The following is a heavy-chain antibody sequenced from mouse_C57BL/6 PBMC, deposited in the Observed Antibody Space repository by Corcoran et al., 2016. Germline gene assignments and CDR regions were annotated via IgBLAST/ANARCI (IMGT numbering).Heavy chain of an antibody. D-gene: IGHD2-5*01. V-gene: IGHV1-19*01. Sequence: EVQLQQSGPVLVKPGASVKMSCKASGYTFTDYYMNWVKQSHGKSLEWIGVINPYNGGTSYNQKFKGKATLTVDKSSSTAYMELNSLTSEDSAVYYCARRESNYGEYYAMDYWGQGTSVTVSS. CDR1: GYTFTDYY. CDR2: INPYNGGT. J-gene: IGHJ4*01. CDR3: ARRESNYGEYYAMDY.